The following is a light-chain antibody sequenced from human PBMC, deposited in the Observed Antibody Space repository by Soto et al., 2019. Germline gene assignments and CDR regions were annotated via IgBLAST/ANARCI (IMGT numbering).Light chain of an antibody. Sequence: QSALTQPRSVSGSPGQSVTISCTGTSSDVGGYNCVSWYQQHPGKAPQLTIYDVTQRPSGVPDRFSGSKSGNTASLTISGLQAEDEADYYCCSHSASYTFVFGTGTKVTVL. J-gene: IGLJ1*01. CDR3: CSHSASYTFV. CDR2: DVT. CDR1: SSDVGGYNC. V-gene: IGLV2-11*01.